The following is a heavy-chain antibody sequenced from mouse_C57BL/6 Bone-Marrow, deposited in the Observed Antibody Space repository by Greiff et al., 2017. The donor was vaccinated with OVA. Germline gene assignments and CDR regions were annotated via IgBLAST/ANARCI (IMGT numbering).Heavy chain of an antibody. Sequence: VHVKQSGAELVRPGSSVKMSCKTSGYTFTSYGINWVKQRPGQGLEWIGYIYIGNGYTEYNEKLKGKATLTSDTSSSTAYMQLTSLPSEDSAIYFCATNYYGCYAMDYWGQGTSVTVSS. CDR1: GYTFTSYG. D-gene: IGHD1-1*01. V-gene: IGHV1-58*01. CDR2: IYIGNGYT. CDR3: ATNYYGCYAMDY. J-gene: IGHJ4*01.